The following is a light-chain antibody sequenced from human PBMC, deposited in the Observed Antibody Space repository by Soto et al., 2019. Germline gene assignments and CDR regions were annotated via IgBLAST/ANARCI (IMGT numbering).Light chain of an antibody. Sequence: QSALTRPPSASGSPGQSFTISCPGTSSDVGGYNYVSWYQQHPGKAPKLMIYEVSKRPSGVPDRFSGSKSGNTASLTVSGLQAEDEADYYCSSYAGSNNNYVFGTGTKVTVL. V-gene: IGLV2-8*01. CDR3: SSYAGSNNNYV. CDR1: SSDVGGYNY. J-gene: IGLJ1*01. CDR2: EVS.